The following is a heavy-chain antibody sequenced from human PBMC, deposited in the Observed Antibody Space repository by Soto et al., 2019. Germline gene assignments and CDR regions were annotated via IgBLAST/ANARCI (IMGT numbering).Heavy chain of an antibody. Sequence: PGGSLRLSCAASGFTLSNFAMSWVRQAPGKGLEWVSVVSGSGVTTKSADSVKGRFTISRDNSKNTLYLQMNSLRAEDTAVYYCAKDEISARFDWFDPWGQGTLVTVSS. CDR3: AKDEISARFDWFDP. J-gene: IGHJ5*02. CDR2: VSGSGVTT. D-gene: IGHD2-15*01. V-gene: IGHV3-23*01. CDR1: GFTLSNFA.